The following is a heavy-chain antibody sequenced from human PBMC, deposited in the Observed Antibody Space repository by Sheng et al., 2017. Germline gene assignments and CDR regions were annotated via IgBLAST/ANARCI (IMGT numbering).Heavy chain of an antibody. CDR1: GYSISSGYY. Sequence: QVQLQESGPGVVKPSETLSLTCTVSGYSISSGYYWGWIRQPPGKGLEWIGSIYHSGGTYYNPSLKSRVTISVDTSKNQFSLKLSSVTAAETAVYYCARIVGGTRQLDYWGQGTLVTVSS. CDR2: IYHSGGT. D-gene: IGHD1-26*01. CDR3: ARIVGGTRQLDY. V-gene: IGHV4-38-2*02. J-gene: IGHJ4*02.